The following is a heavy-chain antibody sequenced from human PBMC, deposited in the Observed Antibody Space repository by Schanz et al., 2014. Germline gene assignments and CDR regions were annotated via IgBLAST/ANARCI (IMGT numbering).Heavy chain of an antibody. D-gene: IGHD2-21*01. Sequence: VQLVESGGGLVKPGGSLRLSCAASGFTFSDYYMTWIRQAPGKGLEWLSSISHTGETQHSVDSVQGRFTISRDNAKNSLYLQLSSLQGEDTAVYFCARVVFFCDSSSCMNFYYMDVWGKGPRSPSP. J-gene: IGHJ6*03. CDR2: ISHTGETQ. CDR1: GFTFSDYY. V-gene: IGHV3-11*01. CDR3: ARVVFFCDSSSCMNFYYMDV.